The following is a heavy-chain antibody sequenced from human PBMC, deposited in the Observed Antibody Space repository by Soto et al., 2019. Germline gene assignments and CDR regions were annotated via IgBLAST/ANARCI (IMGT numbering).Heavy chain of an antibody. CDR1: GFTFSSYW. D-gene: IGHD6-13*01. V-gene: IGHV3-7*05. J-gene: IGHJ6*02. CDR3: ARSLAAAGFDYYYYYGMDV. Sequence: GGSLRLSCAASGFTFSSYWMSWVRQAPGKGLEWVANIKQDGSEKYYVDSVKAGFTIFRDKAKNSLYLQMNSLRAEDTAVYYFARSLAAAGFDYYYYYGMDVWGQGTTVTVSS. CDR2: IKQDGSEK.